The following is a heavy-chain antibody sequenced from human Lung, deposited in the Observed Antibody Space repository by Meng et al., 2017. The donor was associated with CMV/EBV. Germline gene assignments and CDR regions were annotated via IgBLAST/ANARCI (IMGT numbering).Heavy chain of an antibody. CDR3: AYTYDFWSGYYPPGMDV. D-gene: IGHD3-3*01. CDR2: INPNSGGT. Sequence: ASVKVSXKASGYTFTGYYMHWVRQAPGQGLEWMGWINPNSGGTNYAQKFQGRVTMTRDTSISTAYMELSRLRSDDTAVYYCAYTYDFWSGYYPPGMDVWGQGNXVNGSS. V-gene: IGHV1-2*02. CDR1: GYTFTGYY. J-gene: IGHJ6*01.